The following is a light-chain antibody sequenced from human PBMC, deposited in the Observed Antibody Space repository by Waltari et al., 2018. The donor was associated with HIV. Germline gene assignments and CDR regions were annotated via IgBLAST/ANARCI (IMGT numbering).Light chain of an antibody. CDR2: DVS. CDR3: NSYTTSSTLHVV. Sequence: QSALTQPASVSGSPGQSITIPCTGTSRDVGGYNYVSWYQHHPGKAPKLMIDDVSNRPSGVSNRFSGSKSGNTASLTISGLQAEDEADYYCNSYTTSSTLHVVFGGGTKLTVL. V-gene: IGLV2-14*03. CDR1: SRDVGGYNY. J-gene: IGLJ2*01.